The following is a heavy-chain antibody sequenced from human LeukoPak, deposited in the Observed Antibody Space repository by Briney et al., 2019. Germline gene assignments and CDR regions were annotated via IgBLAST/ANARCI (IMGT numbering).Heavy chain of an antibody. CDR1: GYTFTSYD. Sequence: ASVKVSCKASGYTFTSYDINWVRQATGQGLEWMGWMNPNSGNTGYAQKFQGRVTMTRNTSISTAYMELSSLRSEDTAVYYCARTYCSSTSCYPYFDYWGQGTLVTVSS. CDR2: MNPNSGNT. D-gene: IGHD2-2*01. V-gene: IGHV1-8*01. CDR3: ARTYCSSTSCYPYFDY. J-gene: IGHJ4*02.